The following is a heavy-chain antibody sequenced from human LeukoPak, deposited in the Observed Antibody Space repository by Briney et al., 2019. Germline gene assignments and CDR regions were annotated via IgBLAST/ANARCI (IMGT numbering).Heavy chain of an antibody. CDR1: GGSISSYY. CDR3: AGGSTMIRGAADY. Sequence: SETLSLTCTVSGGSISSYYWSWIRQPPGKGLEWIGYIYYSGSPNYNPSLKSRVTISVDTSKNQFSLKLSSVTAADTAVYFCAGGSTMIRGAADYWGQGTLVTVSS. J-gene: IGHJ4*02. CDR2: IYYSGSP. D-gene: IGHD3-10*01. V-gene: IGHV4-59*01.